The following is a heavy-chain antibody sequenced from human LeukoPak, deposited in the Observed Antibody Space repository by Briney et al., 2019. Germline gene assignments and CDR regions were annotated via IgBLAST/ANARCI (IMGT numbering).Heavy chain of an antibody. J-gene: IGHJ3*02. CDR2: IYSGGSV. Sequence: GGSLRLSCAVSGFTVSRDYMRWVRQAPGKGLEWVSVIYSGGSVDYADFVRGRFIISRDNSRDTLYLQMNSLRAEDTAVYYCARHLSGDDIWGQGTMVTVSS. V-gene: IGHV3-53*01. D-gene: IGHD4-17*01. CDR3: ARHLSGDDI. CDR1: GFTVSRDY.